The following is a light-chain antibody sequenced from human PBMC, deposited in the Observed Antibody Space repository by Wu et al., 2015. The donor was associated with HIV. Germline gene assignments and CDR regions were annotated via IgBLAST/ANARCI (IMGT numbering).Light chain of an antibody. CDR1: QSVSRY. CDR2: DAS. Sequence: EIVLTQSPVTLSLSPGERATLSCRASQSVSRYLAWYQQKPGQVPRLLIYDASNRATGIPARFSGSGSGIDFTLTISSLEPEDFAVYYCQQRGNWPITFGQGTRLEIK. V-gene: IGKV3-11*01. CDR3: QQRGNWPIT. J-gene: IGKJ5*01.